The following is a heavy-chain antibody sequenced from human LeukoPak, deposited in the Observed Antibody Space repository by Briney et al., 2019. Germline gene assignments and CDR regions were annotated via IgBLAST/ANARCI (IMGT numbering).Heavy chain of an antibody. CDR2: IYWNDDK. J-gene: IGHJ3*02. D-gene: IGHD3-10*01. Sequence: SGPTLVKPTQTLTLTCTFSGFSLSTRGLGVGWIRQPPAKVLEWLALIYWNDDKRYSPSLKSRLTISKDTSKSQVVLTMTNMDPVDTATYYCARIRYYGPFDIWGQGTMVTVSS. CDR1: GFSLSTRGLG. V-gene: IGHV2-5*01. CDR3: ARIRYYGPFDI.